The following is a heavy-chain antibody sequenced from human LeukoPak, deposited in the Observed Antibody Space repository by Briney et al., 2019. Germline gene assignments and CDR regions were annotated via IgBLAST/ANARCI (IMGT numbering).Heavy chain of an antibody. CDR2: ISYDGSNK. CDR1: GFTFSSYG. Sequence: GGTLRLSCAVSGFTFSSYGMSWVRQAPGKGLEWVAVISYDGSNKYYADSVKGRFTISRDNYKNTLYLQMNSLRAEDTAVYYCARDFYDTSGYYYDYWGQGTLVTVSS. J-gene: IGHJ4*02. CDR3: ARDFYDTSGYYYDY. V-gene: IGHV3-30*03. D-gene: IGHD3-22*01.